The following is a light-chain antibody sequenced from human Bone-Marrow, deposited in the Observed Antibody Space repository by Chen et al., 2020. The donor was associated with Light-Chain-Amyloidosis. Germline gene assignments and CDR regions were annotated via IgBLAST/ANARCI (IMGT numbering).Light chain of an antibody. CDR3: QQYSTTPVT. Sequence: DIVTTQSPDTLAVHLGERATINCKSSQSTMYTVANRSYLAWYQQKPRRPPQLLILWASARESCVPDRFTGSGSGRDFTLTISSLQAGDVAVYCCQQYSTTPVTFGGGTKVEI. V-gene: IGKV4-1*01. CDR2: WAS. CDR1: QSTMYTVANRSY. J-gene: IGKJ4*01.